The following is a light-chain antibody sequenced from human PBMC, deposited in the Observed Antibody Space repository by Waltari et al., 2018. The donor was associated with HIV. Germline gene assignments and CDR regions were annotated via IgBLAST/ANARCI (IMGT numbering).Light chain of an antibody. J-gene: IGLJ1*01. CDR2: ATT. Sequence: QSVLTQPLSFAEAPGQMVTISCSGSHSNIGAGFDVHWYQQLPGTAPKLLIYATTNRPSGVPDRFSGSKSGTSASLAITGLQAEDEADYYCQSYDSSLSGYVFATGTRVTVL. V-gene: IGLV1-40*01. CDR3: QSYDSSLSGYV. CDR1: HSNIGAGFD.